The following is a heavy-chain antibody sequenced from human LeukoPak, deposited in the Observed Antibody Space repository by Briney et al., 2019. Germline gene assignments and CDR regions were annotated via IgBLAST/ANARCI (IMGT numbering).Heavy chain of an antibody. CDR3: ARGPYGSGGCDY. D-gene: IGHD3-10*01. CDR2: INHSGST. J-gene: IGHJ4*02. Sequence: PSETLSLICGVCGGSFIGYYWSGIGQPLGRGLEWFGGINHSGSTNYSPSLKSRVTISVDTSKNQFSLKLSSVTAADTAVYYCARGPYGSGGCDYWGQGTPVTVSS. V-gene: IGHV4-34*01. CDR1: GGSFIGYY.